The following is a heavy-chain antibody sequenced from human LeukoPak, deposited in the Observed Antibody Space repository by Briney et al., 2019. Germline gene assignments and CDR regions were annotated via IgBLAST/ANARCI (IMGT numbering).Heavy chain of an antibody. Sequence: PGRSLRLSCAASGFTFSSYAMHWVRQAPGKGLEWVAVMSHDGSNKYYGDSVKGRFTISRDNSKNTLYLQMNSLRAEDTAVYYCAKLDSSGWSRPFDYWGPGTLVTVSS. J-gene: IGHJ4*02. D-gene: IGHD6-19*01. CDR2: MSHDGSNK. V-gene: IGHV3-30*18. CDR1: GFTFSSYA. CDR3: AKLDSSGWSRPFDY.